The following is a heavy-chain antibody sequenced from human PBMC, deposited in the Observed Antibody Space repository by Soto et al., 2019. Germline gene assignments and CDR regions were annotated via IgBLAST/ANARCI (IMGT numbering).Heavy chain of an antibody. J-gene: IGHJ4*02. D-gene: IGHD2-2*01. CDR2: ISSSSNYI. CDR3: ARAPPYCRSNSCYFEY. Sequence: LRLSCAASGFTFSTDTMNWVRQAPGKGLEWVSFISSSSNYIYYADSLKGRFTISRDNAKNSLYLQMKSLRAEDTAVYYCARAPPYCRSNSCYFEYLGQGTLVSGSS. V-gene: IGHV3-21*01. CDR1: GFTFSTDT.